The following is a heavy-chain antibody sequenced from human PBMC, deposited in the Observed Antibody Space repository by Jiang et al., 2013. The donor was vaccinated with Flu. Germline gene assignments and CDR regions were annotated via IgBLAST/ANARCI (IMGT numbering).Heavy chain of an antibody. V-gene: IGHV1-2*02. CDR2: INPNSGGT. J-gene: IGHJ4*02. Sequence: PGQGLEWMGWINPNSGGTNYAQKFQGRVTMTRDTSISTAYMELSRLRSDDTAVYYCAETTPDTVLGSFDYWGQGTLVTVSS. D-gene: IGHD1-7*01. CDR3: AETTPDTVLGSFDY.